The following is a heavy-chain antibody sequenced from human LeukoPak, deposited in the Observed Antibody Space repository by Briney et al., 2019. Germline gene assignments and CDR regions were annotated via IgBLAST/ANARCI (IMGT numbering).Heavy chain of an antibody. CDR3: AKDSIEQQLDPFDY. V-gene: IGHV1-69*05. CDR1: GYTFTSYG. D-gene: IGHD6-13*01. Sequence: ASVKVSCKASGYTFTSYGISWVRQAPGQGLEWMGGIIPIFGTANYAQKFQGRVTITTDESTSTAYMELSSLRSEDTAVYYCAKDSIEQQLDPFDYWGQGTLVTVSS. J-gene: IGHJ4*02. CDR2: IIPIFGTA.